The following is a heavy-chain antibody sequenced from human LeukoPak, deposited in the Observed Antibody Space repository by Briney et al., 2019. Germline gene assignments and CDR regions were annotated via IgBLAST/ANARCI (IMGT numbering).Heavy chain of an antibody. J-gene: IGHJ6*03. D-gene: IGHD3-16*01. CDR2: INPSGGRT. CDR3: ARDGGNYSSYMDV. CDR1: GYTFITYY. Sequence: GASVKVSCKASGYTFITYYMHWVRQAPGQGLEWMGIINPSGGRTKYAQKFQGRVTLTRDTSTSTVNMELRGLRSEDTAVYYCARDGGNYSSYMDVWGKGTTVT. V-gene: IGHV1-46*01.